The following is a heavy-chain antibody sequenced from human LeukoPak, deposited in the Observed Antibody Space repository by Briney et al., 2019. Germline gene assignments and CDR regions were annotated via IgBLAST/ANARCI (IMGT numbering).Heavy chain of an antibody. CDR3: ATGVSVVVPAAIWFDP. Sequence: ASVKVSCKASGGTFSSYAISWVRQAPGQGLEWMGGIIPIFGTANYAQKFQGRVTITTDESTSTAYMELSSLRSEDTAVYYCATGVSVVVPAAIWFDPWGQGTLVTVSS. J-gene: IGHJ5*02. V-gene: IGHV1-69*05. CDR1: GGTFSSYA. CDR2: IIPIFGTA. D-gene: IGHD2-2*01.